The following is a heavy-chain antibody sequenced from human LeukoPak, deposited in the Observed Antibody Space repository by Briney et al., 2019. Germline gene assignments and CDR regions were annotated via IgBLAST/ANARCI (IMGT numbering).Heavy chain of an antibody. Sequence: ESGPTLVNPTQTLTVTCTFYGFSLSTSGVGVGWIRQTPGKALEWLALIYWNDDKRYSPSLKSRLTVTKDTSKNQVVLTMINVDSVDTATYFCAHRRYHDNSGSSFDYWGQGTLVTVSS. CDR1: GFSLSTSGVG. CDR2: IYWNDDK. J-gene: IGHJ4*02. CDR3: AHRRYHDNSGSSFDY. V-gene: IGHV2-5*01. D-gene: IGHD3-22*01.